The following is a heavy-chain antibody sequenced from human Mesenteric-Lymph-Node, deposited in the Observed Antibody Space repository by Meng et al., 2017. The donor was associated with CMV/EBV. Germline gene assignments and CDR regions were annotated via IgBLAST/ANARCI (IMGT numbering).Heavy chain of an antibody. J-gene: IGHJ6*02. CDR2: ISRSSNFI. Sequence: GESLKISCAASGFTFSSYGMHWVRQAPGKGLEWVSSISRSSNFIYYADSVKGRFTISRDNAENSMYRQMDSQRAEDTALYYCARDRVGSGYYGMDVWGLGTTVTVSS. CDR1: GFTFSSYG. CDR3: ARDRVGSGYYGMDV. V-gene: IGHV3-21*01. D-gene: IGHD2-15*01.